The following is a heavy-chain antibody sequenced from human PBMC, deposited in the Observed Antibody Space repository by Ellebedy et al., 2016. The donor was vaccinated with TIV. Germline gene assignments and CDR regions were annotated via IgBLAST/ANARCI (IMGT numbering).Heavy chain of an antibody. CDR2: IYYSGST. V-gene: IGHV4-31*03. Sequence: SETLSLTXTVSGGSISSGGYYWSWIRQHPGKGLEWIGYIYYSGSTYYNPSLKSRVTISVDTSKNQFSLKLTSVTAADTAVYYCARRSTSGPYNWFDPWGQGTLVTVSS. D-gene: IGHD6-19*01. CDR3: ARRSTSGPYNWFDP. J-gene: IGHJ5*02. CDR1: GGSISSGGYY.